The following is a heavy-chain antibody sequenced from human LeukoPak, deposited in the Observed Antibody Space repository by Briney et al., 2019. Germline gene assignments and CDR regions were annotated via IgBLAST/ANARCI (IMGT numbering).Heavy chain of an antibody. Sequence: GGSLRLSCEASGFTFSSYAMSWVRQAPGQGLEWISAINGSSGSTYYADSVEGRFTISRDNSKNTLYLQMNSLRAEDTALYYCAKGRGASGPTVVTLAFDYWGQGTLVTVSS. CDR2: INGSSGST. V-gene: IGHV3-23*01. CDR3: AKGRGASGPTVVTLAFDY. D-gene: IGHD4-23*01. J-gene: IGHJ4*02. CDR1: GFTFSSYA.